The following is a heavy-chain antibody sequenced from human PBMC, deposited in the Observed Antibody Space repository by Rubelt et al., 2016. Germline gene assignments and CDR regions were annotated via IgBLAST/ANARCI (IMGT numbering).Heavy chain of an antibody. V-gene: IGHV3-66*01. CDR2: IYSGGDT. Sequence: GESGGGLVQPGGSLRLSCAASGFTVGNNFMNWVRQAPGKGLEWVSLIYSGGDTYYADSVKGRFTISRDNSRSALYLQMNSLRADDTAVYYCAKKTRYYSDGSGYYYIDYWGQGNLVTVSS. J-gene: IGHJ4*02. CDR1: GFTVGNNF. CDR3: AKKTRYYSDGSGYYYIDY. D-gene: IGHD3-22*01.